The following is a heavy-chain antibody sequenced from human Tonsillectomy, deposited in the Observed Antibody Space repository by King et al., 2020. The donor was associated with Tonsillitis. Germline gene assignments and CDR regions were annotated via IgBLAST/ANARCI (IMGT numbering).Heavy chain of an antibody. CDR3: ARMNGGAFDL. J-gene: IGHJ3*01. V-gene: IGHV3-66*01. CDR1: GFSVSSNY. CDR2: IFGAGYT. D-gene: IGHD4-23*01. Sequence: VQLVESGGGLVQPGGSLRLSCADSGFSVSSNYMSWVRQAPGKGLEWVCVIFGAGYTYYADSVKGRFTISRDISKNTLYLQINSLRAEDTAVYYGARMNGGAFDLGGLGTMVTVSS.